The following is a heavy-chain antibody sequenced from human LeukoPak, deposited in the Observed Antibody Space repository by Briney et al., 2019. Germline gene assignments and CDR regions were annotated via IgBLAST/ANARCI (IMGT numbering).Heavy chain of an antibody. CDR2: ISSSGSTI. CDR1: GFTFSDYY. V-gene: IGHV3-11*01. D-gene: IGHD6-19*01. Sequence: GGSRRLSCAASGFTFSDYYMSWIRQAPGKGLEWVSYISSSGSTIYYADSVKGRFTISRDNARNSLYLQMNSLRAEDTAVYYCARDWLPRGIVGMDVWGQGTTVTVSS. J-gene: IGHJ6*02. CDR3: ARDWLPRGIVGMDV.